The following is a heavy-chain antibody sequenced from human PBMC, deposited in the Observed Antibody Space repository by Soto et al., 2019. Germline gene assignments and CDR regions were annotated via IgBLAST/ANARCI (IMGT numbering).Heavy chain of an antibody. D-gene: IGHD6-19*01. CDR1: GGSLRGYS. V-gene: IGHV4-59*01. CDR2: VYSGGGT. CDR3: ARDGYISGWLDGMDV. J-gene: IGHJ6*02. Sequence: SETLSLTCTVSGGSLRGYSWSWIRQSPGKGLEWIGYVYSGGGTNYSPSFMGRVTISVDTTDNQFSLKLNSVTAADTDVYYCARDGYISGWLDGMDVWGQGTTVTVSS.